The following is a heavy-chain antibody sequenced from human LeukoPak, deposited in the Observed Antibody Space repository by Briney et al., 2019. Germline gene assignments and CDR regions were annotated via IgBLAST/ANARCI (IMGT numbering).Heavy chain of an antibody. V-gene: IGHV4-59*01. CDR1: GGSISSYY. CDR3: ARVGMYDSSGYYSIGLNY. CDR2: IYYSGST. D-gene: IGHD3-22*01. J-gene: IGHJ4*02. Sequence: SETLSLTCTVSGGSISSYYWSWIRQPPGKGLEWIGYIYYSGSTNYNPSPKCRVTISVDTSKNQFSLKLRSVTAADTAVYYCARVGMYDSSGYYSIGLNYWGQGTLVTVSS.